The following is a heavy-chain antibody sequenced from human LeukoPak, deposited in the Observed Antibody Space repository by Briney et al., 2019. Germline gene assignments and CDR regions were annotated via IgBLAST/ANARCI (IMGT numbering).Heavy chain of an antibody. J-gene: IGHJ4*02. Sequence: PGGSLRLSCAASGFTFSSYAMSWVRQAPGKGLEWVSAISGSGGSTYYADSVKGRFTISRDNAKNSLYLQMNSLRAEDTAVYYCARVTMVRGIDYWGQGTLVTVSS. CDR1: GFTFSSYA. CDR2: ISGSGGST. V-gene: IGHV3-23*01. CDR3: ARVTMVRGIDY. D-gene: IGHD3-10*01.